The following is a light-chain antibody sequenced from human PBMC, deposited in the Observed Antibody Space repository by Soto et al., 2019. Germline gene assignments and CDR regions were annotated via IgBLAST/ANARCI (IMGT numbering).Light chain of an antibody. J-gene: IGKJ1*01. CDR2: GAS. CDR1: QSVDSRF. Sequence: EIVLTQSPGSLSLSPGERATLSCRASQSVDSRFFAWYQQRPGQAPRLLIYGASRRATGIPDRFTGSGAGTAFTLTVSGLEPDDFALYSFRQYDSSVPFGLGTKVEIK. V-gene: IGKV3-20*01. CDR3: RQYDSSVP.